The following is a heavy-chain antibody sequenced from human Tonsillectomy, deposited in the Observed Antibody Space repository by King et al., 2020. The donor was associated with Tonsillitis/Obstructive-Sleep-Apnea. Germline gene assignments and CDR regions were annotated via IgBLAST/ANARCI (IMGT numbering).Heavy chain of an antibody. Sequence: QLQESGPGLVKPSETLSLTCTVSGGSISSSSYYWGWIRQPPGKGLEWIGSIYYSGSTCYNPSLKSRVTISVDTSKNQFSLKLSSVTAADTAVYYCARHVRYCSGGSCFMTGFDYWGQGTLVTVSS. V-gene: IGHV4-39*01. CDR1: GGSISSSSYY. CDR2: IYYSGST. CDR3: ARHVRYCSGGSCFMTGFDY. D-gene: IGHD2-15*01. J-gene: IGHJ4*02.